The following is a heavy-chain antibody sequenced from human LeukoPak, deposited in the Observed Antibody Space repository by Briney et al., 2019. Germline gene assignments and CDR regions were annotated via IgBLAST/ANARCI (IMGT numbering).Heavy chain of an antibody. CDR1: GFSVSGYW. Sequence: PGGSLRLSCAASGFSVSGYWMHWVRQAPGKGLVWVSRINSDGTTTDYADSVKGRVPVSRDNGRNTVYLQMSSLRADDTAISYCARVSPYRVARLGALDIWGQGTKVTVSS. CDR2: INSDGTTT. D-gene: IGHD3-16*02. V-gene: IGHV3-74*01. CDR3: ARVSPYRVARLGALDI. J-gene: IGHJ3*02.